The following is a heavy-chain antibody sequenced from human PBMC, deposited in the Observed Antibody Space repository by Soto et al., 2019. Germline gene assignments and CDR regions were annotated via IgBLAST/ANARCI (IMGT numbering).Heavy chain of an antibody. CDR3: AGSYGDYATAFDI. CDR1: GFTVSSNY. D-gene: IGHD4-17*01. Sequence: GGSLRLSCAASGFTVSSNYMSWVRQAPGKGLEWVSVIYSGGSTYYADSVKGRFTISRDNSKNTLYLQMNSLRAEDTAVYYCAGSYGDYATAFDIWGQGTMVTVSS. V-gene: IGHV3-66*01. CDR2: IYSGGST. J-gene: IGHJ3*02.